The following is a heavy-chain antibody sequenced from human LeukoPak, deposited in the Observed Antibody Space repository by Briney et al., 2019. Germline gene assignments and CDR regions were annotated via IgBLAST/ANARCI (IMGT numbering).Heavy chain of an antibody. CDR3: GMSGDRVPLQDDVFDV. CDR2: IYPGDSGP. V-gene: IGHV5-51*01. J-gene: IGHJ3*01. CDR1: GYSSTSYR. D-gene: IGHD1-26*01. Sequence: GESLKISCKVSGYSSTSYRIGWVRQLPGKGLEWMGIIYPGDSGPTYSPSFQGQVTISVDKSISTAYLQWSSLQASDTAMYYCGMSGDRVPLQDDVFDVWGQGTMVTVST.